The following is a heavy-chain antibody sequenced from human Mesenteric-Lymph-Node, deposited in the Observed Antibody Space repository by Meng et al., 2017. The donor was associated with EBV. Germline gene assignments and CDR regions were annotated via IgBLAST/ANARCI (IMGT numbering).Heavy chain of an antibody. CDR1: GGYFICYC. CDR2: INNSGST. V-gene: IGHV4-34*01. J-gene: IGHJ4*02. D-gene: IGHD1-26*01. CDR3: ERRGKVGAGY. Sequence: QGPLRQWEACVSQSTETLSPSCAVYGGYFICYCWSWTRQPPGKGLEWIGEINNSGSTNNNPSLKSRVTISVDTSKNQFSLKLSSVTAADTAVYYCERRGKVGAGYWGQGTLVTVSS.